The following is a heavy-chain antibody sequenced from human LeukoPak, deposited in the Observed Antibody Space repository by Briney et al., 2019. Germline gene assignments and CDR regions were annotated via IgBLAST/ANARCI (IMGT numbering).Heavy chain of an antibody. CDR1: GGSFSDYF. Sequence: PSETLSLTCAVYGGSFSDYFWGWIRQPPGKGLEWIGEINHSGRTYYNPSLKSRVTISVDTSKNQFSLNLSSVTAADAAVYYCARDVVVVPAAIHYGMDVWGQGTTVTVSS. V-gene: IGHV4-34*01. CDR2: INHSGRT. CDR3: ARDVVVVPAAIHYGMDV. J-gene: IGHJ6*02. D-gene: IGHD2-2*01.